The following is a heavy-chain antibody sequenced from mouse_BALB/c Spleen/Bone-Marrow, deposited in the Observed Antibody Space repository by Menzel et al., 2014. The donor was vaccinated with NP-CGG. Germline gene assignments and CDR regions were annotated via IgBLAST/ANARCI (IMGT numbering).Heavy chain of an antibody. CDR3: VRGIYYYGSNYKNSALDY. J-gene: IGHJ4*01. D-gene: IGHD1-1*01. CDR2: IRSKSNNFAT. Sequence: EVHLVESGGGLVQPKGLLKLSCAASGFTFNTFAMNWVRQAPGKGLEWVARIRSKSNNFATYYADSVKDRFTISRDDSQSMLYLQMNNLKTGDTAMYYCVRGIYYYGSNYKNSALDYWGQGTSVTVSS. V-gene: IGHV10-1*02. CDR1: GFTFNTFA.